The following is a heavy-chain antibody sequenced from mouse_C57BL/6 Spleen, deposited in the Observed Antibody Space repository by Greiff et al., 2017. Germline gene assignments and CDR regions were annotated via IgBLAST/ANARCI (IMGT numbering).Heavy chain of an antibody. V-gene: IGHV1-64*01. CDR3: AKTAQATYLTD. D-gene: IGHD3-2*02. CDR2: IHPNSGST. Sequence: QVQLKQPGAELVKPGASVTLSCKASGYTFTSYWMHWVKQRPGQGLEWIGMIHPNSGSTNYNEKFKSKATLTVDKSSSTAYMQLSSLTSEDSAVYYCAKTAQATYLTDWGQGTTLTVSS. CDR1: GYTFTSYW. J-gene: IGHJ2*01.